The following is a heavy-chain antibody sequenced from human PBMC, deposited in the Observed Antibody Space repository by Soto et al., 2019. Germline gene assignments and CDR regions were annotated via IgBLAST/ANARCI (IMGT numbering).Heavy chain of an antibody. J-gene: IGHJ6*02. CDR3: ARPYYDSSGYFGLGKNGMDV. V-gene: IGHV4-39*01. D-gene: IGHD3-22*01. CDR1: GVSISSSSYY. CDR2: IYYSGST. Sequence: SETLSLTCTVSGVSISSSSYYWGWIRQPPGKGLEWIGSIYYSGSTYYNPSLKSRVTISVDTSKNQFSLKLSSVTAADTAVYYCARPYYDSSGYFGLGKNGMDVWGQGTTVTVSS.